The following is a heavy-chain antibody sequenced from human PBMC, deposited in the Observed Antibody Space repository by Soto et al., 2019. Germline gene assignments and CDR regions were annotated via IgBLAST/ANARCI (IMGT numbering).Heavy chain of an antibody. Sequence: VQLVESGGGLVQPGGSLRLSCAASGFTFSSYWMHWVRQVPGKGLVWVSHIDSDGNSTTYADSVKGRFTISRDNAKNTVYLQMNSLRADDTAVYYCVRDDVGVGIDYWGLGTLVTVSS. V-gene: IGHV3-74*03. CDR1: GFTFSSYW. J-gene: IGHJ4*02. CDR3: VRDDVGVGIDY. CDR2: IDSDGNST. D-gene: IGHD1-26*01.